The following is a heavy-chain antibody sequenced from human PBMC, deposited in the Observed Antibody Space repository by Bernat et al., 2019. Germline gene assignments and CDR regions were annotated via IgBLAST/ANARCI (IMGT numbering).Heavy chain of an antibody. J-gene: IGHJ4*02. V-gene: IGHV4-4*02. Sequence: QVQLQESGPGLVKPSGTLSLTCAVSGGSISSSNWWSWVRQPPGKGREWIGEIYHSGSTNYNPSLKSRFTISVDKSKNQLSLKLSSVTAADTAVYYCARGVDYYDSSGYFDYWGQGTLVTVSS. CDR3: ARGVDYYDSSGYFDY. CDR2: IYHSGST. CDR1: GGSISSSNW. D-gene: IGHD3-22*01.